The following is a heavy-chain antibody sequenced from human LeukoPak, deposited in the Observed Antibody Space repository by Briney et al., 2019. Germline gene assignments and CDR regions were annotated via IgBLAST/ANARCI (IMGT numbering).Heavy chain of an antibody. CDR2: IYYSGST. D-gene: IGHD3-3*01. Sequence: SQTLSLTCTVSGGSISSVDYYWSWIRQPPGKGLEWIGYIYYSGSTYYNPSLKGRLTISVDTSKNHFSLKLSSVTAADTAVYYCARELYYDFWSGYTYYFDYWGQGTLVTVSS. J-gene: IGHJ4*02. CDR3: ARELYYDFWSGYTYYFDY. CDR1: GGSISSVDYY. V-gene: IGHV4-30-4*08.